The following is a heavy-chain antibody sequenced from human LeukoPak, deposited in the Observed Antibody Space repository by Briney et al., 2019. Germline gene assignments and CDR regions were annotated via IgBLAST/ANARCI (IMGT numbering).Heavy chain of an antibody. Sequence: PGGSLRLSCAASGFTFSSYEMNWVRQAPGKGLEWVSYISSSGSTIYYADSVKGRFTISRDNAKNSLYLQMNSLRAEDTAVYYCARGGNPLYYFYYWGRGTLVTVSS. V-gene: IGHV3-48*03. J-gene: IGHJ4*02. CDR2: ISSSGSTI. CDR1: GFTFSSYE. CDR3: ARGGNPLYYFYY. D-gene: IGHD4-23*01.